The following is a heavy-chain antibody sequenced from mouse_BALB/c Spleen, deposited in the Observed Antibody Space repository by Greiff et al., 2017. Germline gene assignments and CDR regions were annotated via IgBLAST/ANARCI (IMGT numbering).Heavy chain of an antibody. Sequence: QVQLQQSGAELMKPGASVKISCKATGYTFSSYWIEWVKQRPGHGLEWIGEILPGSGSTNYNEKFKGKATFTADTSSNTAYMQLSSLTSEDSAVYYCARGRYYGSSPFDYWGQGTTLTVSS. V-gene: IGHV1-9*01. CDR2: ILPGSGST. D-gene: IGHD1-1*01. J-gene: IGHJ2*01. CDR3: ARGRYYGSSPFDY. CDR1: GYTFSSYW.